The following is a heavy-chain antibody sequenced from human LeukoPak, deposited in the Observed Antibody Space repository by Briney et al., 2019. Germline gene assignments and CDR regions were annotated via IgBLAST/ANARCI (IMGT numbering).Heavy chain of an antibody. J-gene: IGHJ4*02. Sequence: ASVKVSCKASGYTFTGYYMHWVRQAPGQGLEWMGWINPNSGGTNYAQKFQGRVTMTRDTSISTAYMELSRLRSDDTAVYYCAARTIFGVVRDYWGQGTLVTVSS. CDR2: INPNSGGT. CDR3: AARTIFGVVRDY. D-gene: IGHD3-3*01. CDR1: GYTFTGYY. V-gene: IGHV1-2*02.